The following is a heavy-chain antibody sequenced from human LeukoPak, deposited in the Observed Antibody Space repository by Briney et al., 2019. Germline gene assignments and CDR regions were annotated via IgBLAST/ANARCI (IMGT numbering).Heavy chain of an antibody. V-gene: IGHV3-48*03. CDR2: ITGNSRII. CDR3: ARVSGGRTEYFDS. CDR1: GFTFNSYA. J-gene: IGHJ4*02. D-gene: IGHD1/OR15-1a*01. Sequence: GGSLRLSCAASGFTFNSYAMNWVRQAPGVGLQWISCITGNSRIIYYADSVKGRFTISRDNAKTSLYLQMNSLRAEDTAVYYCARVSGGRTEYFDSWGQGTLVTVSS.